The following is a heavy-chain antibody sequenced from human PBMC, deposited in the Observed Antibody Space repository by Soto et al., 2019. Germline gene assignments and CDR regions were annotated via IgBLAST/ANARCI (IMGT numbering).Heavy chain of an antibody. CDR3: ARSRDGNYYDSSGYGFDY. Sequence: ASVKVSCKASGYTFTGYYMHWVRQAPGQGLEWMGWINPNSGDTNYAQKFQGRVTMTRDTSISTAYMELSRLRSDDTAVYYCARSRDGNYYDSSGYGFDYWGQGTLVTVPS. D-gene: IGHD3-22*01. CDR2: INPNSGDT. CDR1: GYTFTGYY. V-gene: IGHV1-2*02. J-gene: IGHJ4*02.